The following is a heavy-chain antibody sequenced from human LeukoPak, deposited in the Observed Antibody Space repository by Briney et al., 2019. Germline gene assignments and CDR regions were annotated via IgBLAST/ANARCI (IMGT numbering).Heavy chain of an antibody. CDR1: GVSISSYY. Sequence: PSETLSLTCTVSGVSISSYYWRWIRQPPGKGLEWIGYVFYSGSTNYNPSLKSRVTMSLGTSKNQISLKLSSVTAADTAMYYCARHTTVVPPHYFDYWGQGTLVTVSS. V-gene: IGHV4-59*08. CDR2: VFYSGST. CDR3: ARHTTVVPPHYFDY. D-gene: IGHD4-23*01. J-gene: IGHJ4*02.